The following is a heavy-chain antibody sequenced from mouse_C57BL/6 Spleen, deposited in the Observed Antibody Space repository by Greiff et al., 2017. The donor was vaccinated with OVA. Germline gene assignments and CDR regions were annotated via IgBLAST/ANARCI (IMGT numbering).Heavy chain of an antibody. J-gene: IGHJ1*03. CDR2: IGPGSGST. Sequence: VKLQESGAELVKPGASVKISCKASGYTFTDYYINWVKQRPGQGLEWIGKIGPGSGSTYYNEKLKGKATLTADKSSSTAYMQLSSLTSEDSAVYFCAREGLYYGSSYGYFDVWGTGTTVTVSS. D-gene: IGHD1-1*01. CDR3: AREGLYYGSSYGYFDV. V-gene: IGHV1-77*01. CDR1: GYTFTDYY.